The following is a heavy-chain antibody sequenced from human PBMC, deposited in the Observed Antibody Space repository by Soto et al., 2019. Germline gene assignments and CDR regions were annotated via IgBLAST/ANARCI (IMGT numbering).Heavy chain of an antibody. CDR3: ATSRISIAVAGETEYYFDY. V-gene: IGHV1-2*04. J-gene: IGHJ4*02. CDR2: INPNSGDT. Sequence: ASVKVSCKASGYIFTGYYMHWVRHSPGKGLEWMGWINPNSGDTNYTQKFQGWVTMTRDTSISTAYMELSRLRSDDTAVYYCATSRISIAVAGETEYYFDYWGQGTLVTVS. D-gene: IGHD6-19*01. CDR1: GYIFTGYY.